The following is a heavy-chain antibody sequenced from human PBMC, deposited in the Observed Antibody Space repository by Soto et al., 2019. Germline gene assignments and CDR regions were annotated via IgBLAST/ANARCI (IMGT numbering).Heavy chain of an antibody. D-gene: IGHD3-10*01. CDR2: ISAYNGNT. V-gene: IGHV1-18*01. J-gene: IGHJ6*01. CDR1: GYTFPSYG. Sequence: QVQLVQSGAEVKKPGASVKVSCKASGYTFPSYGISWVRQAPGQGLEWMGWISAYNGNTNYAQKLQGRVTMTTDTATSTAYMELRSLRSDDTDVYYCARDEVTMVRGVMSYYYYYYGMYVWGQGTTVTVSS. CDR3: ARDEVTMVRGVMSYYYYYYGMYV.